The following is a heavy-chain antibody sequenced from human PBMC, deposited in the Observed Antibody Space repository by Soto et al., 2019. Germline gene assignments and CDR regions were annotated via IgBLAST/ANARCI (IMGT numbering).Heavy chain of an antibody. V-gene: IGHV1-8*02. CDR3: ARVGVAGYYMDV. D-gene: IGHD3-10*01. CDR2: MNANSGNT. J-gene: IGHJ6*03. CDR1: GYTFTSYA. Sequence: ASVKVSCKASGYTFTSYAMHWVRQAPGQRLEWMGWMNANSGNTSYAQKFQGRVTMTRNTSISTAYMELSSLRSEDTAVYYCARVGVAGYYMDVWGKGTTVTVTS.